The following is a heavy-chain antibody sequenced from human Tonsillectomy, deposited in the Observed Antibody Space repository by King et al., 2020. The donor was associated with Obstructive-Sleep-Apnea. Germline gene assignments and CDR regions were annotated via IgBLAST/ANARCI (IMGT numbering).Heavy chain of an antibody. CDR2: ISNTGRT. CDR3: ARWLHPSGSFYPNFDY. CDR1: GGSLSGFH. D-gene: IGHD3-10*01. J-gene: IGHJ4*02. V-gene: IGHV4-59*08. Sequence: QLQESGPGLVKPSETLSLTCTVSGGSLSGFHLTWIRQPPGKGLEWIGFISNTGRTSYIPSLKSRVTISVDTSKNQFSLRLSSVTAADTAVYFCARWLHPSGSFYPNFDYWGQGTLVTVSS.